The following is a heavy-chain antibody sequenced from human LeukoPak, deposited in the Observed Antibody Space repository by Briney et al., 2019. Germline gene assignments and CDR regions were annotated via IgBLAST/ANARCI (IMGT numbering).Heavy chain of an antibody. Sequence: SGGSLRLSCAASGFTFSDYYMSWVRQAPGKGLEWVSGINWNGGSTGYADSVKGRFTISRDNAKNSLYLQMNSLRAEDTALYHCARSWFGELNWFDPWGQGTLVTVSS. CDR1: GFTFSDYY. D-gene: IGHD3-10*01. CDR2: INWNGGST. V-gene: IGHV3-20*01. CDR3: ARSWFGELNWFDP. J-gene: IGHJ5*02.